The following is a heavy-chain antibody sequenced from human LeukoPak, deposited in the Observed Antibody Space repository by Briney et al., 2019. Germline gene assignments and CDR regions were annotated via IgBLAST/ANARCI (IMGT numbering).Heavy chain of an antibody. J-gene: IGHJ6*02. CDR2: ISPYNGNT. D-gene: IGHD4-11*01. V-gene: IGHV1-18*04. CDR3: ARDRAYSNSYYYYGMDV. Sequence: ASVKVSCKASGYNFISSGVTWVRQAPGQGLEWMGWISPYNGNTNFAQKLQGRVTMTTDTSTSTAYMELRSLRSDDTAVYYCARDRAYSNSYYYYGMDVWGQGTTVTVSS. CDR1: GYNFISSG.